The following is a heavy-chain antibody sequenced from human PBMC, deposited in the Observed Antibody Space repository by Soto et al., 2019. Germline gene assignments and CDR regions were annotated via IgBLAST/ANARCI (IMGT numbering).Heavy chain of an antibody. V-gene: IGHV3-15*01. CDR3: STDVSGTMVGFDY. D-gene: IGHD3-10*01. CDR2: IKSKTDGGTT. Sequence: GGSLRLSCAASGFTFSNAWMSWVRQAPGKGLEWVGRIKSKTDGGTTDYAAPVKGRFTISRADSKNTLYLQMNSLKTEATAEYCGSTDVSGTMVGFDYWGQGTLVTVSS. J-gene: IGHJ4*01. CDR1: GFTFSNAW.